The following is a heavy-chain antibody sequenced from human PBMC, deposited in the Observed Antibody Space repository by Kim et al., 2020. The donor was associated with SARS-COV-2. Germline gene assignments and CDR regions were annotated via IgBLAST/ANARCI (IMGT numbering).Heavy chain of an antibody. CDR1: GYTFTSDG. D-gene: IGHD4-4*01. CDR2: VSVYNGKT. V-gene: IGHV1-18*01. J-gene: IGHJ6*02. Sequence: ASVKVSCKASGYTFTSDGISWVRQAPGQGLEWMGWVSVYNGKTKYAQKLQGRVTMTTDTSTSTAYMELRSLRSDDTAVYYCARAVMTAVTLDYYYGVDVWGPGTTVTVSS. CDR3: ARAVMTAVTLDYYYGVDV.